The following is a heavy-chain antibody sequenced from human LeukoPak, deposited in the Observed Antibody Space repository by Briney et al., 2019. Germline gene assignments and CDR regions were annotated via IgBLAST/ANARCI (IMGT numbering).Heavy chain of an antibody. CDR2: IKPNSGGT. J-gene: IGHJ4*02. D-gene: IGHD2-15*01. Sequence: ASLKVSCKASGYTFTRYYVHCVRQAPGHGLEWRGWIKPNSGGTKNAQKFQGRVTMTRDTSISTAYMELSRLRSDDTAVYYCARGYCSGGSCFGPEPSWGQGSLVTVSS. V-gene: IGHV1-2*02. CDR1: GYTFTRYY. CDR3: ARGYCSGGSCFGPEPS.